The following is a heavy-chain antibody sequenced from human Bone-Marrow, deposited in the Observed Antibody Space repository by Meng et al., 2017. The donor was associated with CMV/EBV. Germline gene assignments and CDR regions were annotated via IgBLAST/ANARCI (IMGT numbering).Heavy chain of an antibody. V-gene: IGHV3-15*07. D-gene: IGHD1-14*01. CDR2: IKSKNDGGTT. CDR1: GFTFTKTW. Sequence: EVQLLESGGGLVKPGGSLRVSCAASGFTFTKTWMNWVRQAPGKGLEWVGRIKSKNDGGTTDYAAPVKGRFSISRDDSKNTLYLQMNSLQTEDTAMYYCTTNPLGWGQGTLVTVSS. CDR3: TTNPLG. J-gene: IGHJ4*02.